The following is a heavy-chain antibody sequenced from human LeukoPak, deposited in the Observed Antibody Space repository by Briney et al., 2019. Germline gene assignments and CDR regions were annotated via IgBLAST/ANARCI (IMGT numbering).Heavy chain of an antibody. J-gene: IGHJ5*02. CDR2: VNPNSGNT. CDR1: GYTLTSYD. D-gene: IGHD5-18*01. V-gene: IGHV1-8*01. Sequence: GASVKVSCKASGYTLTSYDINWVRQATGQGLEWMGWVNPNSGNTGYAQKFQGRVTMTRNTSISTAYMELSSLRSEDTAVYYCARGQVGYSYGYRDWFDPWGQGTLVTVSS. CDR3: ARGQVGYSYGYRDWFDP.